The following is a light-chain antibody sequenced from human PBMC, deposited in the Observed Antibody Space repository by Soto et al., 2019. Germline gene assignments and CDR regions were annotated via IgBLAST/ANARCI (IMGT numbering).Light chain of an antibody. Sequence: DIQMTQSPSTLSASVGDGVTITCRASQSISTWLAWYQQKPGKAPKLLIYDASTLESGVPSRFSGSGSGTEFTLTISSLQPDDFATYYCQQRSSWPPTFGGGTKVEIK. J-gene: IGKJ4*01. CDR3: QQRSSWPPT. CDR1: QSISTW. V-gene: IGKV1-5*01. CDR2: DAS.